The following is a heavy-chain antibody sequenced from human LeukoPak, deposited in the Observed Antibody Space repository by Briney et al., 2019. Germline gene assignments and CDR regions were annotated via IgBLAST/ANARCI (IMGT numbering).Heavy chain of an antibody. Sequence: ASVKVSCKASGYTFTSYGISWVRQAPGQGLEWMGWISAYNGNTNYAQKLQGRVTMTTDTSTSTAYMELRSLRSDDTAVYYCARYYYDSSGYTGAFDYWGQGTLVTVSS. D-gene: IGHD3-22*01. V-gene: IGHV1-18*01. CDR1: GYTFTSYG. J-gene: IGHJ4*02. CDR3: ARYYYDSSGYTGAFDY. CDR2: ISAYNGNT.